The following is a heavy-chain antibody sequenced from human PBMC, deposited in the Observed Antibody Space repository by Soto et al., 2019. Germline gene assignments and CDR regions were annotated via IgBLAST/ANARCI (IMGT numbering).Heavy chain of an antibody. Sequence: SETLSLTCTVSGGSISSYYWSWIRQPAGKGLEWIGRIYTSGSTNYNPSLKSRVTMSVDTSKNHFSLKLSSVTAADTAVYYCARGRYCSGGSCYPLMGAFDIWGQGTMVTVS. CDR1: GGSISSYY. D-gene: IGHD2-15*01. V-gene: IGHV4-4*07. J-gene: IGHJ3*02. CDR2: IYTSGST. CDR3: ARGRYCSGGSCYPLMGAFDI.